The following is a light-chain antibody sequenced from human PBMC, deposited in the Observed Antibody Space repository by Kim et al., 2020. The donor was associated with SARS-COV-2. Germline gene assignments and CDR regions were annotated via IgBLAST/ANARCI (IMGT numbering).Light chain of an antibody. CDR1: SGHSINA. Sequence: ARVQTTCFRRSGHSINAIAGHRRQQGKGPRFMMQVNRDGSHTKGVGIRDRFSGSASGAERYLTSSSLQAEDEADYYCQAWDTGIRVFGGGTQLTVL. CDR2: VNRDGSH. CDR3: QAWDTGIRV. V-gene: IGLV4-69*01. J-gene: IGLJ3*02.